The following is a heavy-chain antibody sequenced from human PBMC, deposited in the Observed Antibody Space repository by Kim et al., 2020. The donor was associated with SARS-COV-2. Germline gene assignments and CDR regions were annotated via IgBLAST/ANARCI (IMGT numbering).Heavy chain of an antibody. Sequence: ASVKVSCKVSGYTLTELSMHWVRQAPGKGLEWMGGFDPEDGETIYAQKFQGRVTMTEDTSTDTAYMELSSLRSEDTAVYYCATAGPVVVVTGLDAFDIWGQGTMVTVSS. V-gene: IGHV1-24*01. J-gene: IGHJ3*02. CDR2: FDPEDGET. D-gene: IGHD2-21*02. CDR3: ATAGPVVVVTGLDAFDI. CDR1: GYTLTELS.